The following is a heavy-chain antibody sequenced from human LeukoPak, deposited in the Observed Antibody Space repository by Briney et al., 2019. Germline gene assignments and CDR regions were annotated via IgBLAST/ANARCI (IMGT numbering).Heavy chain of an antibody. J-gene: IGHJ4*02. Sequence: PGGSLRLSCAASGFTLSSYWMHWVREAPGKRLVWVSRINSDGSITTYAESVKGRFTISRDNAKNTLYLQIISLRAEDTAVYYCARAPDFWFGELLAYFDCWGRGTLVTVSS. CDR2: INSDGSIT. D-gene: IGHD3-10*01. V-gene: IGHV3-74*01. CDR3: ARAPDFWFGELLAYFDC. CDR1: GFTLSSYW.